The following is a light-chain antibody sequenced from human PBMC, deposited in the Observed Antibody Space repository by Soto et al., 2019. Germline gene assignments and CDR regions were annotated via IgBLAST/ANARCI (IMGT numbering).Light chain of an antibody. CDR2: DVS. J-gene: IGLJ2*01. CDR1: SSDVGGYNY. CDR3: SSYTSSSTYVV. V-gene: IGLV2-14*03. Sequence: QSALTQPASVSGSPGQSITISCTGTSSDVGGYNYVSWYQQHPGKAPKLIIYDVSNRPSGVSNRFSGSKSGNTASLTISGLQAEDEADYYCSSYTSSSTYVVLGGVTKLTVL.